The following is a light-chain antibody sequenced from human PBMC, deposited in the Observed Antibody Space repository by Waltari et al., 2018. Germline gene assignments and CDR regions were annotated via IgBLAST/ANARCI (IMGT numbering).Light chain of an antibody. CDR1: SSDVGGYNY. CDR3: SSYSGSNDYV. CDR2: EVN. J-gene: IGLJ1*01. Sequence: QSALTQSPSASGSPGQSVTISCTGTSSDVGGYNYVSWYQQHPGKAPKLMIYEVNKRPSGVPDRVSGSRSVNTASLTVSGLQAEDEADYYCSSYSGSNDYVFGTGTEVTVL. V-gene: IGLV2-8*01.